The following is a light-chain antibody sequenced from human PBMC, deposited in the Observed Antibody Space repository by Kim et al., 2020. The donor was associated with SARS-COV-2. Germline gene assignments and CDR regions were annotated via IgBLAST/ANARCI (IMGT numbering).Light chain of an antibody. CDR2: DKT. CDR1: SLKIYY. J-gene: IGLJ2*01. CDR3: FFRDTSGAWE. V-gene: IGLV3-19*01. Sequence: SSELTQDPAVSVALGQTVRITCRGDSLKIYYATWYQQKPGQIPLLVIYDKTNRPSGIPDRFSGSTSGNTASLTITGAQTEEEADYYCFFRDTSGAWELGG.